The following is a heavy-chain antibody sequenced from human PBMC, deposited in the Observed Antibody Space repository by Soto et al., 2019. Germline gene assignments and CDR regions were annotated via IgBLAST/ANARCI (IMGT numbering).Heavy chain of an antibody. Sequence: SETLSLTCAVYGGSGGCFRGYYWSWIRQPPGKGLEWIGEINHSGSTNYNPSLKSRVTISVDTSKNQFSLKLSSVTAADTAVYYCARHNYDSSGSYHSYFAMDVLGQGTSVS. V-gene: IGHV4-34*01. CDR3: ARHNYDSSGSYHSYFAMDV. D-gene: IGHD3-22*01. CDR1: GGSGGCFRGYY. J-gene: IGHJ6*02. CDR2: INHSGST.